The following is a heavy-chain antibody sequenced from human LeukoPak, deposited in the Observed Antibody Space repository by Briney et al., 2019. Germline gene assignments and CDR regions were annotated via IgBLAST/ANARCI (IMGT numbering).Heavy chain of an antibody. CDR2: INDSGST. CDR3: ARDPSGYFNY. V-gene: IGHV4-34*01. CDR1: GGSFSGYY. J-gene: IGHJ4*02. D-gene: IGHD3-22*01. Sequence: SETLSLTCAVYGGSFSGYYWSWIRQPPGKGLEWIGEINDSGSTNYNPSLKSRVTISVDTSKNQVSLKLSSVTAADTAVYYCARDPSGYFNYWGQGTLVTVSS.